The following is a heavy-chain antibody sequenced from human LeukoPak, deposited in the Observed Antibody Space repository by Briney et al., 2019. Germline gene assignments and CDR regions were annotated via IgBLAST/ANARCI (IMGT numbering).Heavy chain of an antibody. CDR2: ISGSGGTT. CDR3: ARSPRTPHFQH. CDR1: GFSFKSCA. Sequence: GGSLRLSCAASGFSFKSCAMSWVRQGPGKGLEWVSAISGSGGTTYYGDSVKGRFTISRDNSKNTLYLQINSLRAEDTAVYYCARSPRTPHFQHWGQGTLVTVSS. J-gene: IGHJ1*01. V-gene: IGHV3-23*01.